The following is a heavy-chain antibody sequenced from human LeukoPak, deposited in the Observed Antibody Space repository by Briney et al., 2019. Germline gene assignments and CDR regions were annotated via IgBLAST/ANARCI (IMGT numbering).Heavy chain of an antibody. CDR2: ISYDGSDK. D-gene: IGHD1-26*01. V-gene: IGHV3-30*18. Sequence: QPGGSLRLSCAASGFSFSTYGMHWVRQAPGKGLEWVTVISYDGSDKHYADSVKGRFTISRDNSRNTLYLQMNSLRVEDTAVYYCAKEVGTFTLDYWGQGTLVTVSS. J-gene: IGHJ4*02. CDR1: GFSFSTYG. CDR3: AKEVGTFTLDY.